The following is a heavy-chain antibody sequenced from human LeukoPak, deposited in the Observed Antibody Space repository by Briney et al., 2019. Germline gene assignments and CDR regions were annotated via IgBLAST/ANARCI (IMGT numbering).Heavy chain of an antibody. CDR3: ASPYCGGDCSSHDNFDY. Sequence: SVKVSCKASGGTLSSYSISWVRQARGQGLEWVGRIIPILGIADYAQKFQGRVTISADKSTSTVYMELSSLRSEDTAAYYCASPYCGGDCSSHDNFDYWGQGTLVTVSS. CDR1: GGTLSSYS. V-gene: IGHV1-69*02. J-gene: IGHJ4*02. CDR2: IIPILGIA. D-gene: IGHD2-21*01.